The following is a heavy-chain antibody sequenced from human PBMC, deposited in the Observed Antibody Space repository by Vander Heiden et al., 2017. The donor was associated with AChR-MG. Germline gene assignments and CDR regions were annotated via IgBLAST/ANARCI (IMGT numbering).Heavy chain of an antibody. CDR1: GYSFTAYY. V-gene: IGHV1-2*02. Sequence: QVQLGQSGAEVKKPGPSVTVSCRAFGYSFTAYYLHWVRQAPGQGLEWMGWINPDTGGTTYAQKFQGRVTMTRDTSISTVYMELSRLTSDDTAVYYCARDRGSYSDYWGQGTLVTVSS. D-gene: IGHD1-26*01. CDR2: INPDTGGT. J-gene: IGHJ4*02. CDR3: ARDRGSYSDY.